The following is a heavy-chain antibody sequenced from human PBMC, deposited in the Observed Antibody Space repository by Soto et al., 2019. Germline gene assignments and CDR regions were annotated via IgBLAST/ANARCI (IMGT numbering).Heavy chain of an antibody. CDR2: IGSAHDP. V-gene: IGHV3-13*05. Sequence: GGSLRLSCAASGFTFRNFAMTWARQAPGKRLEWVSTIGSAHDPYYLGSVKGRFSISRENAKNSLYLQMNSLTNGDTAVYYCARSYLGRLPRRADYYYALDVWGQGTTVTVSS. CDR1: GFTFRNFA. J-gene: IGHJ6*02. D-gene: IGHD1-26*01. CDR3: ARSYLGRLPRRADYYYALDV.